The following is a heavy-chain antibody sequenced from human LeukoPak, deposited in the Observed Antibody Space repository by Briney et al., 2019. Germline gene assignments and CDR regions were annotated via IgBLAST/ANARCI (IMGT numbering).Heavy chain of an antibody. V-gene: IGHV1-69*13. CDR2: IIPIFGTA. CDR1: GYTFTSYY. D-gene: IGHD3-22*01. CDR3: AREEQYYYDSSGYSNWFDP. J-gene: IGHJ5*02. Sequence: SVKVSCKASGYTFTSYYMHWVRQAPGQGLEWMGGIIPIFGTANYAQKFQGRVTITADESTSTAYMELSSLRSEDTAVYYCAREEQYYYDSSGYSNWFDPWGQGTLVTVSS.